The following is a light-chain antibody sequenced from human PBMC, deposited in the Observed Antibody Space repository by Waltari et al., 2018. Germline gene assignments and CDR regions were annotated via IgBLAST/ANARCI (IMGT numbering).Light chain of an antibody. CDR3: QQLNSYPIT. CDR1: QDISSH. CDR2: GAS. V-gene: IGKV1-9*01. J-gene: IGKJ5*01. Sequence: DIQLTQSPSFLSASVGDRVNIPCRASQDISSHLAWYQKNPGKAPKRLVYGASTLGSGVPSGFSGGGSGTEFTLTISSLQPEDFATYYCQQLNSYPITFGQGTRLEIK.